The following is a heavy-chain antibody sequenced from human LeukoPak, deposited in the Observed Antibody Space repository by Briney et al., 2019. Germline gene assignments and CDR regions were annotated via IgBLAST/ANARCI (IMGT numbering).Heavy chain of an antibody. V-gene: IGHV1-2*02. CDR1: GYTFTGYY. CDR3: ARDHTIFGVALYYYYGMDV. Sequence: ASVKVSCKASGYTFTGYYMHWVRQAPGQGLEWMGWINPNSGGTNYAQKFQDRVTMTRDTSISTAYMELSRLRSDDTAVHYCARDHTIFGVALYYYYGMDVWGQGTTVTVSS. J-gene: IGHJ6*02. D-gene: IGHD3-3*01. CDR2: INPNSGGT.